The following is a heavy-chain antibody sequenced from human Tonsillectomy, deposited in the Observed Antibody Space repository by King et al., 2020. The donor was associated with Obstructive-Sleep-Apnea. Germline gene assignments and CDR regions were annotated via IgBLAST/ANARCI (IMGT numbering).Heavy chain of an antibody. Sequence: VQLVESGSELKKPGASVKVSCKTSGYTFTTYAINWVRQAPGQGPEWRGGINTNTGNPTYAQGFKGRFVFSLDTSVSTAYLQISSLKTEDTAVYYCARIIEVYCRGGSLYSTWVDPWGQGTLVTVSS. J-gene: IGHJ5*02. CDR1: GYTFTTYA. V-gene: IGHV7-4-1*02. CDR2: INTNTGNP. D-gene: IGHD2-15*01. CDR3: ARIIEVYCRGGSLYSTWVDP.